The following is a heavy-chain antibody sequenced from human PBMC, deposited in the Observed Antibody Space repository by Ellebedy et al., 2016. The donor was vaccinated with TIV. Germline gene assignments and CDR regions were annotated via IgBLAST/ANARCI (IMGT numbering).Heavy chain of an antibody. CDR1: GGSISTYF. CDR3: ALAGPYFFYGLNV. Sequence: SETLSLTCSVSGGSISTYFWSWIRQPPGKGLEWIAYIEYSGTTDYNPSLKSRVTISVDTSKNQFSLKLNSVTAADTAVYYCALAGPYFFYGLNVWGQGTTVTVSS. V-gene: IGHV4-59*01. CDR2: IEYSGTT. J-gene: IGHJ6*02. D-gene: IGHD6-13*01.